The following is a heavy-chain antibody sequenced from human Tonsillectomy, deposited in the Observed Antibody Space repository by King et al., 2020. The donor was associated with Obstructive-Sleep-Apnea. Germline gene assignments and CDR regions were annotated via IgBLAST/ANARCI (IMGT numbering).Heavy chain of an antibody. V-gene: IGHV3-48*04. J-gene: IGHJ4*02. D-gene: IGHD5-12*01. CDR2: ISSRTSTR. CDR1: GFTFSSYS. CDR3: ARDPPSGYDS. Sequence: VQLVESGGGLVQPGGSLRLSCAASGFTFSSYSMNWVRQAPGKGLEWVSYISSRTSTRYYADSVKGRFTISRDNAKKSLYLQMNSLRVEDTAVYYCARDPPSGYDSWGQGTLVTVSS.